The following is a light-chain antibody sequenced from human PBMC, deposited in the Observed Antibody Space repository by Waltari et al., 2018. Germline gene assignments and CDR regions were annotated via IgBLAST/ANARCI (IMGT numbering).Light chain of an antibody. J-gene: IGKJ4*01. V-gene: IGKV2-30*02. CDR2: KVS. CDR3: MQGTHWPLT. Sequence: DVVMTQSPLSLPVTLGQPASISCKSSQSLVHSDGNTYLAWFHQRPGQSPRRLLYKVSNRESGVPDRISASGSGTVFTLKISRVEAEDVGVYYCMQGTHWPLTFGGGTKVEIK. CDR1: QSLVHSDGNTY.